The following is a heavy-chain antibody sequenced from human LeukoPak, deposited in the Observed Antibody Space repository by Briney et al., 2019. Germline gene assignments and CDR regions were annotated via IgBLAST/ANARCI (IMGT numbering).Heavy chain of an antibody. D-gene: IGHD2-2*02. V-gene: IGHV3-7*01. J-gene: IGHJ1*01. CDR2: IKQDGSEK. CDR3: ARDSLVVPAAIRGGYFQH. CDR1: AFTFSSYW. Sequence: GGSLRLSCAASAFTFSSYWMSWARQAPGKGLEWVATIKQDGSEKYYVDSVKGRFTISRDNAKNSLYLQMNSLRAEDAAVYYCARDSLVVPAAIRGGYFQHWGQGTLVTVSS.